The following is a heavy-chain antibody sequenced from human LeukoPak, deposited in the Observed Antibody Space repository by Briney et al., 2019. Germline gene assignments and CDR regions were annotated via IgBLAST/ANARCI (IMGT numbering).Heavy chain of an antibody. J-gene: IGHJ4*02. CDR3: ARGVSVVD. CDR2: IKQDGSEK. Sequence: PGESVSLSCAASGFTFSSYWMSWVRQALGKGLEWVANIKQDGSEKYYVDSVKGRFTISRDNAKNSLYLQMNSLRAEDTAVYYCARGVSVVDWGQGTLVTVSS. D-gene: IGHD2-21*01. V-gene: IGHV3-7*04. CDR1: GFTFSSYW.